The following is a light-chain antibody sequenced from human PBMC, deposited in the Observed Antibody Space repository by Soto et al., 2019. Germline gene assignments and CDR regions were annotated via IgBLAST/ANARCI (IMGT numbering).Light chain of an antibody. CDR1: QSVLYSSNNKNY. J-gene: IGKJ4*01. V-gene: IGKV4-1*01. CDR3: QQYYSTPLT. Sequence: DIVMTQSPGSLAVSLGERATINCKSGQSVLYSSNNKNYLAWYQQKPGQPPKLLLYWASTRESGVPDRFSGSGSGTDFTLTISSLQAEDVAIYYCQQYYSTPLTFGGGTKVEIK. CDR2: WAS.